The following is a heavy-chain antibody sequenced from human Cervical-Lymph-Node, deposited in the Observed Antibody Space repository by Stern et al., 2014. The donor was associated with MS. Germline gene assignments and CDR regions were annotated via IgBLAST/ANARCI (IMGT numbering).Heavy chain of an antibody. J-gene: IGHJ4*01. CDR3: ARDKGMFFL. CDR1: GGPITNYY. Sequence: QLQLQESGPGLVKPSETLSLTCTFSGGPITNYYWSWIRQPPGNGLEWIGYIYYSGSTNYNPSRKSRVTISVDTSKNQFSLKLSSVTAADTAVYYCARDKGMFFLWGQGTLVTVSS. CDR2: IYYSGST. D-gene: IGHD2/OR15-2a*01. V-gene: IGHV4-59*01.